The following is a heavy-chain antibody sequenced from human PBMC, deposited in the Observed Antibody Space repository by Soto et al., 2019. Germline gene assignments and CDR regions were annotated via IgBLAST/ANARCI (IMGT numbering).Heavy chain of an antibody. CDR2: IYSGGST. Sequence: GGSLRLSCAASGFSVSSKYMSWVRQAPGKGLEWVSVIYSGGSTYYADSVKGRFTISRDNSKNTLYLQMNSLRADDTAVYYCATDSSPSYNGMDVWGQGTTVTVSS. D-gene: IGHD6-6*01. CDR1: GFSVSSKY. CDR3: ATDSSPSYNGMDV. V-gene: IGHV3-53*01. J-gene: IGHJ6*02.